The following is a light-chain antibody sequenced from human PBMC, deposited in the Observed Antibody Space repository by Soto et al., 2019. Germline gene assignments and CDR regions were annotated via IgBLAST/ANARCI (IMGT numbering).Light chain of an antibody. Sequence: DIQLTQSPSSLSASVGETVTFTFQASQDISVYLNWYQEKPGKAPTLLIYDASNLKTGVPSRFSGLGSGTHFTLTISNLQPEDIATYFCQHYDDVLVTFGGGTKVDIK. CDR3: QHYDDVLVT. V-gene: IGKV1-33*01. CDR2: DAS. J-gene: IGKJ4*01. CDR1: QDISVY.